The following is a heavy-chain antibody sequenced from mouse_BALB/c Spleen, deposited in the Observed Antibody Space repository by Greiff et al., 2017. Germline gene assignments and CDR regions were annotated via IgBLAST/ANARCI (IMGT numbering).Heavy chain of an antibody. Sequence: EVKLVESGGGLVQPGGSLKLSCAASGFTFSSYGMSWVRQTPDKRLELVATINSNGGSTYYPDSVKGRFTISRDNAKNTLYLQMSSLKSEDTAMYYCARDGDYYGSSYDWYFDVWGAGTTVTVSS. CDR3: ARDGDYYGSSYDWYFDV. CDR1: GFTFSSYG. D-gene: IGHD1-1*01. J-gene: IGHJ1*01. V-gene: IGHV5-6-3*01. CDR2: INSNGGST.